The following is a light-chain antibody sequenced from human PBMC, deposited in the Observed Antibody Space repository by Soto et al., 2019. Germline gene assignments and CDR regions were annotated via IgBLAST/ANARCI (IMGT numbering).Light chain of an antibody. J-gene: IGKJ5*01. CDR1: QSVSNNY. CDR2: IAS. V-gene: IGKV3-20*01. CDR3: QQYGSSSIT. Sequence: EIVLTQSPGTLSLSPGERATLSCRASQSVSNNYLAWYQQKPGQAPRLLIYIASSRATGIPDRFSGSGSGTDFTLTISTLEPEDFAMYYCQQYGSSSITFGQGTRLEIK.